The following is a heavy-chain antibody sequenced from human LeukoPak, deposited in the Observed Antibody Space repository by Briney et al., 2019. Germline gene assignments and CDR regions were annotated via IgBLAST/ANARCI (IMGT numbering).Heavy chain of an antibody. CDR2: INSAGSTI. CDR3: ARGQYYDILTGYYGPTFDY. CDR1: GFTFSSYE. V-gene: IGHV3-48*03. D-gene: IGHD3-9*01. Sequence: GGSLRLSCAASGFTFSSYEMNWVRQAPGKGLEWVSYINSAGSTIYYADSVKGRFTISRDNAKNSLYLQMNSLRAEDTAVYYCARGQYYDILTGYYGPTFDYWGQGTLITVSS. J-gene: IGHJ4*02.